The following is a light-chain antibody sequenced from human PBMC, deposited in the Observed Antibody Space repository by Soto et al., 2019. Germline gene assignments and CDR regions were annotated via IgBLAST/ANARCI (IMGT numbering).Light chain of an antibody. CDR1: RNINRK. J-gene: IGKJ4*01. CDR3: QQYYDYPPLI. V-gene: IGKV3-15*01. Sequence: EIVMTQSPATLSVSPGERATLSCRASRNINRKLAWYQQKPGQAPRLLISGASTRATGIPARFSGSGSGTEFTLNISSLQSEDFAVYYCQQYYDYPPLISGGGTKVEIK. CDR2: GAS.